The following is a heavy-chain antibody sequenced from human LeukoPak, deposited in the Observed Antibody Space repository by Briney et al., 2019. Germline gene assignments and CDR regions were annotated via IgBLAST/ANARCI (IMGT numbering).Heavy chain of an antibody. J-gene: IGHJ4*02. D-gene: IGHD3-22*01. V-gene: IGHV3-30*03. CDR2: ISYDGSNK. CDR3: ARGQEYYYDSSAYSKFDY. Sequence: GGSLRLSCAASGFTFISYGMHWVRQAPGKGLEWVAGISYDGSNKYYADSVKGRFTISRDNSKNTLYLQMNSLRAEDTALYYCARGQEYYYDSSAYSKFDYWGQGTLVTVSS. CDR1: GFTFISYG.